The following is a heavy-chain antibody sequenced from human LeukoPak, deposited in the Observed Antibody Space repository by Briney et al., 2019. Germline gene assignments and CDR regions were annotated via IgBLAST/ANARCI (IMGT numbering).Heavy chain of an antibody. CDR3: ARSSVGTITAGPFDY. CDR2: ISGYNGNT. V-gene: IGHV1-18*01. D-gene: IGHD5-12*01. CDR1: GYTFSSYG. Sequence: ASVKVSCKASGYTFSSYGIAWVRQAPGQGLEWMGWISGYNGNTNYAQKLQGRVSMTTDTSTTTAYMELRSLTSDDTALYYCARSSVGTITAGPFDYWGQGTLVTVSS. J-gene: IGHJ4*02.